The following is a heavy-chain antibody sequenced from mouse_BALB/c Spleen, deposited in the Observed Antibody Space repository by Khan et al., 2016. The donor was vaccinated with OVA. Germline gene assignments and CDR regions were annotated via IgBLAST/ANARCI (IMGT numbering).Heavy chain of an antibody. V-gene: IGHV5-4*02. D-gene: IGHD2-13*01. J-gene: IGHJ3*01. CDR2: ISDGGRYT. Sequence: EVELVESGGGLVKPGGSLKLSCAASGFTFSDYYMYWVRQTPEKRLEWVATISDGGRYTYYPDSVKGRFTISRDDAKNNLYLQMSSLKSEDTAMSYCARGYYGDPFAYWGQGTLVTVSA. CDR1: GFTFSDYY. CDR3: ARGYYGDPFAY.